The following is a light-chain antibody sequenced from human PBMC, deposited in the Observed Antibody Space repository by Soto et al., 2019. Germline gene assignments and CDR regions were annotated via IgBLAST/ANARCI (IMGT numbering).Light chain of an antibody. CDR2: DAS. V-gene: IGKV1D-13*01. CDR1: QGISST. Sequence: AIQLTQSPSSLSASVGDSVTITCRASQGISSTLAWYQQTPGLAPKLLIYDASTLASGVPSRFSGSRSGTDFTLTISSLEAEDVANYYCQQFDDYPFTFGPGTKVDI. J-gene: IGKJ3*01. CDR3: QQFDDYPFT.